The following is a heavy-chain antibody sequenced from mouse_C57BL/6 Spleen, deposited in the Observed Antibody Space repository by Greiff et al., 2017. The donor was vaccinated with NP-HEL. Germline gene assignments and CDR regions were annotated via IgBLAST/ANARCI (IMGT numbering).Heavy chain of an antibody. CDR3: VYDYDDAMDY. D-gene: IGHD2-4*01. CDR1: GYAFTNYL. Sequence: QVQLQQSGAELVRPGTSVKVSCKASGYAFTNYLIEWVKQRPGQGLEWIGVINPGSGGTNYNEKFKGKATLTADKSSSTAYMQLSSLTSEDSAVYFCVYDYDDAMDYWGQGTSVTVSS. CDR2: INPGSGGT. J-gene: IGHJ4*01. V-gene: IGHV1-54*01.